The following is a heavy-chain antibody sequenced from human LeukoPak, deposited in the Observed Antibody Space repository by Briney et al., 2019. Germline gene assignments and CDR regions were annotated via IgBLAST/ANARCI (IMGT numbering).Heavy chain of an antibody. Sequence: GGSLRLSCAASGFTFSGYEVNWVRQAPGKGLEWVSCISTSGSTIYYADSVKGRFTISRDNARNSLYLQMNSLRAEDTAIYYCARDGPGYSFDYWGQGTLVTVSS. CDR2: ISTSGSTI. J-gene: IGHJ4*02. CDR1: GFTFSGYE. CDR3: ARDGPGYSFDY. D-gene: IGHD5-18*01. V-gene: IGHV3-48*03.